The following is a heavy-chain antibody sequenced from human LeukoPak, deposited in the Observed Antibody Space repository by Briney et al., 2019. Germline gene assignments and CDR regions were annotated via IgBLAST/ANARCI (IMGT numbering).Heavy chain of an antibody. Sequence: PSEILSLTSSVSGYYISDVNYWGWIRQPPGKGLEWMESFYHSGSTYYNPSLKSRVTISVDTSKNQFSLKLSSVTAADTDVYYCARDPTGYCSSASCYTAYWGQGTPVTVSS. CDR3: ARDPTGYCSSASCYTAY. CDR2: FYHSGST. J-gene: IGHJ4*02. V-gene: IGHV4-38-2*02. CDR1: GYYISDVNY. D-gene: IGHD2-2*02.